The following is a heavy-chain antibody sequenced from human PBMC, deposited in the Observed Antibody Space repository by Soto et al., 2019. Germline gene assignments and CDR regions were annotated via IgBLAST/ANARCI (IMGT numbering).Heavy chain of an antibody. D-gene: IGHD1-7*01. CDR1: GYTFTSYG. V-gene: IGHV1-18*01. CDR3: ARESGTSGVLDQDLNWFDP. CDR2: ISAYNGNT. Sequence: GASVKVSCKASGYTFTSYGISWVRQAPGQGLEWMGWISAYNGNTNYAQKLQGRVTMTTDTSTSTAYMELRSLRSDDTAVYYCARESGTSGVLDQDLNWFDPWGQGTQVTVSS. J-gene: IGHJ5*02.